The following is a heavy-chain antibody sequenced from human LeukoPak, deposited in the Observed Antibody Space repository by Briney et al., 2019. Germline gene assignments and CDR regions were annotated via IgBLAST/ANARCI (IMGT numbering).Heavy chain of an antibody. CDR2: IYHSGST. J-gene: IGHJ4*02. D-gene: IGHD6-13*01. CDR1: GGSISSGGYY. Sequence: PSETLSLTCTVSGGSISSGGYYWICIRQPPGKGLEWIGYIYHSGSTYYNPSLKSRVTISVDRSKNQFSLKLSSVTAADTAVYYCARDRGSSAAGTVVSYFDYWGQGTLVTVSS. CDR3: ARDRGSSAAGTVVSYFDY. V-gene: IGHV4-30-2*01.